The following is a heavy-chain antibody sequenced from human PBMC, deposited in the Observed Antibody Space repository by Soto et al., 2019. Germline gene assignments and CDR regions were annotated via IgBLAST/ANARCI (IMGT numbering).Heavy chain of an antibody. V-gene: IGHV3-30-3*01. CDR1: GFTFSSHA. J-gene: IGHJ6*02. Sequence: PGGALRLSCAASGFTFSSHAMRWVRQAPGKGLEWVAVISYDGSNKYYADSVKGRFTISRDNSKNTLYLQMNSLRAEDTAVYYCAREGSRMYYGMDVWGQGTTVTVSS. D-gene: IGHD2-8*01. CDR3: AREGSRMYYGMDV. CDR2: ISYDGSNK.